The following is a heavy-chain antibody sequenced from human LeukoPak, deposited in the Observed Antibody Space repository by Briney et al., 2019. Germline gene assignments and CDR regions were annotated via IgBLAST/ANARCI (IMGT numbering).Heavy chain of an antibody. J-gene: IGHJ4*02. CDR3: ARGPDYGDRLDYFDY. D-gene: IGHD4-17*01. CDR2: VKKYGNQ. V-gene: IGHV3-7*01. CDR1: VFTFTRDW. Sequence: GGSLRLSCAASVFTFTRDWMGWVRQAPGEGLEWVASVKKYGNQYSVDSVKGRFIISRDNARNSLSLQMSSLRVEDTAIYFCARGPDYGDRLDYFDYWGQGTLVTVSS.